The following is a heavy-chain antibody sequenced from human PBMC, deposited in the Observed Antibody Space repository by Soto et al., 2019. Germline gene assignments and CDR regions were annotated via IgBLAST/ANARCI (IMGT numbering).Heavy chain of an antibody. V-gene: IGHV1-69*02. J-gene: IGHJ4*02. CDR3: AGGRGRIFFLGLPFDS. D-gene: IGHD3-3*02. CDR2: IIPILGIA. Sequence: QVQLVQSGAEVKKPGSSVKVSCKASGGTFSSYTISWVRQAPGQGLEWMGRIIPILGIANYAQKFQGRVTITADKSTSTAYMELGSVSSEDTPLYYWAGGRGRIFFLGLPFDSWGQGALVTVSS. CDR1: GGTFSSYT.